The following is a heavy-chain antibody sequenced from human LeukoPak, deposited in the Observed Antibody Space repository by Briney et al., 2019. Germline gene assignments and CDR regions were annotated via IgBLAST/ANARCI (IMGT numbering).Heavy chain of an antibody. CDR3: ARLVGSSWYHEVLLGRDY. D-gene: IGHD6-13*01. CDR1: GGSFSSYY. Sequence: PSETLSLTCTVLGGSFSSYYSGWIRQPPGKGLEWLGRFFYSGSTYYKPSLKSRVTISVDTSKNQFSLKLSSMTAADTAVYYCARLVGSSWYHEVLLGRDYWGQGTLVTVSS. CDR2: FFYSGST. V-gene: IGHV4-39*01. J-gene: IGHJ4*02.